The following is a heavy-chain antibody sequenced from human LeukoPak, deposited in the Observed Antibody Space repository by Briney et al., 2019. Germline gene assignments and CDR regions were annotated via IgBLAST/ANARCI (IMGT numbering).Heavy chain of an antibody. CDR1: GGSFSGYY. CDR3: ARGLPLRYFDWSAMLNWFDP. V-gene: IGHV4-34*01. CDR2: INHSGST. J-gene: IGHJ5*02. Sequence: PSETLSLTCAGYGGSFSGYYWSWIRQPPGKGLEWIGEINHSGSTNYNPSLKSRVTISVDTAKNQFSLKLSSLTAADTAVYYCARGLPLRYFDWSAMLNWFDPWGQGTLVTVSS. D-gene: IGHD3-9*01.